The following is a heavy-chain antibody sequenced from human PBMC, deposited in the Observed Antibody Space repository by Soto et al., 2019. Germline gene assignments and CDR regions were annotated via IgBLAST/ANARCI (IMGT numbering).Heavy chain of an antibody. Sequence: PSETLSLTCTVSGASISGFYWSWIRKSAGKGLEWIGRIYATGTTDYNPSLTSRVLMSVDTSKKQFSLKLRSVTAADTAVYYCVRDGTKTLRDWFDPWGQGMSVTVSS. CDR3: VRDGTKTLRDWFDP. CDR1: GASISGFY. CDR2: IYATGTT. J-gene: IGHJ5*02. D-gene: IGHD1-1*01. V-gene: IGHV4-4*07.